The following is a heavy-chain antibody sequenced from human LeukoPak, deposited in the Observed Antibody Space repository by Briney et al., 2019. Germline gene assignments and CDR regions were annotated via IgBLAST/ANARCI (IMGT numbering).Heavy chain of an antibody. CDR2: INSDGTST. CDR3: TRGYYSCDY. D-gene: IGHD3-10*01. J-gene: IGHJ4*02. CDR1: GFAFSTYW. Sequence: PGGSLRLSCAASGFAFSTYWMHWVRQAPGKGLEWVSRINSDGTSTSYADSVKGRFTISRDNAKNTLHLQMNSLRAEDTAVYYCTRGYYSCDYWGQGTLVAVSS. V-gene: IGHV3-74*01.